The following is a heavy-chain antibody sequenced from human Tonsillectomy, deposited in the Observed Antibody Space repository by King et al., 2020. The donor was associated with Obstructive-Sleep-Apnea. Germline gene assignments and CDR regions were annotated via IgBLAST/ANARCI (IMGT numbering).Heavy chain of an antibody. CDR3: AREREWRAPGDY. D-gene: IGHD3-3*01. CDR1: GCTCSNYA. Sequence: VQLVQSGGGLVQPGGSLRLSCAASGCTCSNYAMDWVRQAPGMGLEWVSGISGNGGRAFYADSAKGRFTISRDNSKNTVYLQMSSLRDEDTAVYYCAREREWRAPGDYWGQGTLVTVSS. J-gene: IGHJ4*02. V-gene: IGHV3-23*04. CDR2: ISGNGGRA.